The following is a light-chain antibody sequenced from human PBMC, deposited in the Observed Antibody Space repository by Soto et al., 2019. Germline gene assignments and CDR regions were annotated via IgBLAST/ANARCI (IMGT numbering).Light chain of an antibody. CDR3: QQTSAFPRT. Sequence: DIQMTQSPSSVSASVGDRLTITCRASRDISNSLAWYQQTPGKAPKLLLRGASSLHRGVPSRFSGGGAGTEFTPTISSLQPEDFATYYCQQTSAFPRTFGQGTRLEIK. V-gene: IGKV1-12*01. J-gene: IGKJ5*01. CDR1: RDISNS. CDR2: GAS.